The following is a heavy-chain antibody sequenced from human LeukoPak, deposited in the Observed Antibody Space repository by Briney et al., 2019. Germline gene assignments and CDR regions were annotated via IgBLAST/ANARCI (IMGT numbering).Heavy chain of an antibody. CDR3: ARSDFWSGYKFDP. CDR2: IYYSGST. D-gene: IGHD3-3*01. Sequence: PSETLSLTCTVSGGSISSYYWSWIRQPPGKGLEWIGYIYYSGSTNYNPSLKSRVTISADTSKNQFSLKLSSATAADTAVYYCARSDFWSGYKFDPWGQGTLVTVSS. CDR1: GGSISSYY. J-gene: IGHJ5*02. V-gene: IGHV4-59*01.